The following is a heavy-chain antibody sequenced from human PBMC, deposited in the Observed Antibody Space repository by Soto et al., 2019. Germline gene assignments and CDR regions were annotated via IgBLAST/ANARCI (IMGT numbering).Heavy chain of an antibody. V-gene: IGHV4-30-4*01. D-gene: IGHD6-13*01. CDR1: GGSISSGDYY. Sequence: QVQLQESGPGLVKPSQTLSLTCTVSGGSISSGDYYWSWIRQPPGKGLEWIGYIYYSGSTYYNPSLKRRVTISVDTSKNQFSLKLSSVTAADTAVYYCARYIAAADSGFDYWGQGTLVTVSS. J-gene: IGHJ4*02. CDR3: ARYIAAADSGFDY. CDR2: IYYSGST.